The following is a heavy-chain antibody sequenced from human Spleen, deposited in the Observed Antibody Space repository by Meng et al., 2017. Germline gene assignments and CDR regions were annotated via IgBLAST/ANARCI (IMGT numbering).Heavy chain of an antibody. CDR1: GGSFSDSY. Sequence: QVQIQQRGARLLKPSDTLSLACVSSGGSFSDSYWSWLRQPPGQGLEWIGEINHSERSNYTPSLESPATISVATSQNILSLKLSSVTAADSDVYYCARGPTTMAHDFDYWGQGTLVTVSS. CDR3: ARGPTTMAHDFDY. CDR2: INHSERS. D-gene: IGHD4-11*01. V-gene: IGHV4-34*01. J-gene: IGHJ4*02.